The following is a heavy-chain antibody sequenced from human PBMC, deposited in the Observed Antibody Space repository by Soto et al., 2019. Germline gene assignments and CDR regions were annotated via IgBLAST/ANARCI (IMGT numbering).Heavy chain of an antibody. CDR1: GGTFSSYA. D-gene: IGHD3-22*01. J-gene: IGHJ5*02. V-gene: IGHV1-69*01. Sequence: QVQLVQSGAEVKKPGSSVKVSCKASGGTFSSYAISWVRQAPGQGLEWMGGIIPIFGTANYAQKFQGRVTITADESTSTAYMELSSLRSEDTAVYYCARDPERDYYDSSGYSPNWFDPWGQGTLVTVSS. CDR3: ARDPERDYYDSSGYSPNWFDP. CDR2: IIPIFGTA.